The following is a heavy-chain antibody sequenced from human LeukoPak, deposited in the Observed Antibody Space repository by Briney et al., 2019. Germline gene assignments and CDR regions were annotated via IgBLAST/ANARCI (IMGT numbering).Heavy chain of an antibody. CDR1: RGTFSSYA. Sequence: ASVKVSCKASRGTFSSYAISWVRLAPGQGLEWMGGIIPIFGTANYAQKFQGRVTITTDESTSTAYMELSSLRSEDTAVYYCARTGSDYYYYYMDVWGKGTTVTVSS. V-gene: IGHV1-69*05. J-gene: IGHJ6*03. CDR2: IIPIFGTA. D-gene: IGHD1-14*01. CDR3: ARTGSDYYYYYMDV.